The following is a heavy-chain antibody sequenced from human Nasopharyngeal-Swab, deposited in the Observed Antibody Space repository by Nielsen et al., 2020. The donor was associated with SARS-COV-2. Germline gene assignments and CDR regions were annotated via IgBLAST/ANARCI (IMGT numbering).Heavy chain of an antibody. D-gene: IGHD3-3*01. CDR3: ARLNYDFGGLYGVDV. J-gene: IGHJ6*02. CDR1: GDSISSHSYY. Sequence: SETLSLTCTVSGDSISSHSYYWAWIRKPPGKGPEWIGHIYYTGSTHYNPSLRSRVTTSVDTSKNQFSLELRSVTAADTGVYFCARLNYDFGGLYGVDVWGQGTTVTVSS. CDR2: IYYTGST. V-gene: IGHV4-39*01.